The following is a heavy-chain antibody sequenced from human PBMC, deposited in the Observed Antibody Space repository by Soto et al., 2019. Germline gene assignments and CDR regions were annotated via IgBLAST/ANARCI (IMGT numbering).Heavy chain of an antibody. J-gene: IGHJ6*01. D-gene: IGHD3-10*01. CDR3: ARRFGSFYGMDV. CDR1: GGAFSSYG. Sequence: QLQLVQSGAEVQTPGSSVKVSCKASGGAFSSYGVNWVRQAPGEGLEWMGGIIPVVGTANYAQKFQGRVTITADESTGTAYMDLSSLRSEDTAVYYCARRFGSFYGMDVWGQGSTVTVSS. V-gene: IGHV1-69*01. CDR2: IIPVVGTA.